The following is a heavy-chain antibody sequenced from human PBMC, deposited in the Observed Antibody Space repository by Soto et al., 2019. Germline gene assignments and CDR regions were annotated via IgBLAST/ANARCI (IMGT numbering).Heavy chain of an antibody. J-gene: IGHJ4*02. V-gene: IGHV4-34*01. CDR2: INHSGST. CDR3: ARGTSTSHCLDY. Sequence: SETLSLTCAVYGGSFSGYYWSWIRQPPGKGLEWIGEINHSGSTNYNPSLKSRVTISVDTSKNQFSLKLSSVTAADTAVYYCARGTSTSHCLDYWGQGTLVTVSS. D-gene: IGHD2-2*01. CDR1: GGSFSGYY.